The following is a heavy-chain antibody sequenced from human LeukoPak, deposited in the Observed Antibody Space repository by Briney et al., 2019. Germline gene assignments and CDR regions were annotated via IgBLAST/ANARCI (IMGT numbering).Heavy chain of an antibody. D-gene: IGHD1-26*01. CDR1: GYSISSASY. CDR3: ATLLLEGATRRAGGY. V-gene: IGHV4-38-2*01. Sequence: SETLSLTCAVSGYSISSASYWGWIRPPPGKGLEWIGNIYHSGSPYYNPSLKSRVTISVDTSKNQFSLKMNSVTAADTAVYYCATLLLEGATRRAGGYWGQGILVTVSS. CDR2: IYHSGSP. J-gene: IGHJ4*02.